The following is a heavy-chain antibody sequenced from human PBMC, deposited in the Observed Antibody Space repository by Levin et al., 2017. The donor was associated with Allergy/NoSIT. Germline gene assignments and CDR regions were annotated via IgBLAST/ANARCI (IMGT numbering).Heavy chain of an antibody. Sequence: NTSETLSLTCAVYGGSFSGYYWSWIRQPPGKGLEWIGEINHSGSTNYNPSLKSRVTISVDTSKNQFSLKLSSVTAADTAVYYCAREVPPFWYYGSGSQLRYYFDYWGQGTLVTVSS. J-gene: IGHJ4*02. CDR1: GGSFSGYY. CDR3: AREVPPFWYYGSGSQLRYYFDY. V-gene: IGHV4-34*01. CDR2: INHSGST. D-gene: IGHD3-10*01.